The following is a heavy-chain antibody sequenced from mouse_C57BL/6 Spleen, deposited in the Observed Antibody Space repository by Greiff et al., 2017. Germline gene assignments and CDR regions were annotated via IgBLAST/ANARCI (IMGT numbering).Heavy chain of an antibody. CDR2: IYPGAGDT. J-gene: IGHJ4*01. Sequence: QVQLQQSGAELVKPGASVKISCKASGYAFSSYWMNWVKQRPGTGLEWIGQIYPGAGDTNYNGKFKGKATLTAAKSSSTAYMQLSSLTSEDSAVYFCARPKAYYSNYEAMDYWGQGTSVTVSS. CDR1: GYAFSSYW. D-gene: IGHD2-5*01. CDR3: ARPKAYYSNYEAMDY. V-gene: IGHV1-80*01.